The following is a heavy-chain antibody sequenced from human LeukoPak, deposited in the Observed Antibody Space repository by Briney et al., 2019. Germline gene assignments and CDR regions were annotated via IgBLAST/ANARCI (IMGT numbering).Heavy chain of an antibody. CDR3: ARKTQWLANWFDP. CDR1: GFIFTDYW. CDR2: IKQDGSEK. J-gene: IGHJ5*02. V-gene: IGHV3-7*01. D-gene: IGHD6-19*01. Sequence: GGSLRLSCAASGFIFTDYWMYWVRQAPGKGLEWVANIKQDGSEKYYVDSVKGRFTISRDNAKNSLYLQMNSLRAEDTAVYYCARKTQWLANWFDPWGQGTLVTVSS.